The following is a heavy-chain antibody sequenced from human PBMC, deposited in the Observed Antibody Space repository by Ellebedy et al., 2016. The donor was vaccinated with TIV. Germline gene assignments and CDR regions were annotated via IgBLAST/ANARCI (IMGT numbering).Heavy chain of an antibody. V-gene: IGHV3-49*03. CDR1: GFTFEDYA. CDR2: IRSKAYGGTT. J-gene: IGHJ4*02. D-gene: IGHD4-23*01. CDR3: TSLNTVVTASFDY. Sequence: GESLKISCTTPGFTFEDYAMSWFRPAPGKGLGWVGFIRSKAYGGTTEYAASMKRRFTTSRDDSKSIAYLHMNSLKPEDTAVYYCTSLNTVVTASFDYWGQGTLVTVSS.